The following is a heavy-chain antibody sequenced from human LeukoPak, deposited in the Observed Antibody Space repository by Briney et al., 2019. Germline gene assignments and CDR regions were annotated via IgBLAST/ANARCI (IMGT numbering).Heavy chain of an antibody. Sequence: KSGGSLRLSCVASGFTFSTSWVTWVRQAPGKGLEWVANIDKHGFGKYYVDSVRGRFAISRDYASNSVFLQMDSLRAEDTSVYYCARDAGWGYYDLWGQGTPVTVSS. CDR2: IDKHGFGK. D-gene: IGHD1-26*01. J-gene: IGHJ4*02. V-gene: IGHV3-7*01. CDR3: ARDAGWGYYDL. CDR1: GFTFSTSW.